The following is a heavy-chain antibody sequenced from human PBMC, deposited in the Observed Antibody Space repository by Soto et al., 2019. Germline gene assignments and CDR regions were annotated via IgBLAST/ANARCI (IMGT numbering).Heavy chain of an antibody. V-gene: IGHV4-31*03. Sequence: QVQLQESGPGLVKPSQTLSLSCTVCGGSISSGGYDWSWIRQHPGKGLEWIGYIYYSGSTYYNPSLKSRVTLSVDTSKNQFSLQVSSVTAADTAVHHCARGELRFWFDPWGQGTLVIVSS. D-gene: IGHD1-26*01. CDR1: GGSISSGGYD. CDR2: IYYSGST. CDR3: ARGELRFWFDP. J-gene: IGHJ5*02.